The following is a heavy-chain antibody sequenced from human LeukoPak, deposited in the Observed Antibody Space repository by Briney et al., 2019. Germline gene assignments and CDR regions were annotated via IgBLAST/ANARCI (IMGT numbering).Heavy chain of an antibody. V-gene: IGHV5-51*01. Sequence: GESLKISCKGSGYSFTRKWIGWVRQMAGKGLEWMAIINPGDSDSRYSPSIQGQVTISADKSINTAYLQWSSLKASDTAMYYCARRVVNNRNWYFDLWGRGTLVTVSS. J-gene: IGHJ2*01. CDR2: INPGDSDS. CDR3: ARRVVNNRNWYFDL. D-gene: IGHD4-23*01. CDR1: GYSFTRKW.